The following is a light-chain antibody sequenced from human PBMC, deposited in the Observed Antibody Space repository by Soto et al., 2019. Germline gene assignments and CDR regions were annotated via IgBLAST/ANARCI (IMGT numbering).Light chain of an antibody. J-gene: IGKJ4*02. CDR3: QQCGTSPLT. V-gene: IGKV3-20*01. Sequence: EIVLTQSPGTLSLSPGERATLSCRASQSVSSSYLAWYQQKPGQAPRLLIYGASSRATGIPDRFSGSGSGTAFTLTISRLEPEEFAVYYCQQCGTSPLTFGGGTKVEIK. CDR1: QSVSSSY. CDR2: GAS.